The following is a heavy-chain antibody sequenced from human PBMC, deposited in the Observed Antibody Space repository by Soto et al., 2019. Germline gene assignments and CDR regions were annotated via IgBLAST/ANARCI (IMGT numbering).Heavy chain of an antibody. J-gene: IGHJ4*02. CDR1: GYIFTSYG. CDR2: ISTYKGDP. D-gene: IGHD4-4*01. V-gene: IGHV1-18*01. CDR3: ARFECSKYLFDY. Sequence: ASVKVSCKASGYIFTSYGIGWVRQAPGQGLEWMGWISTYKGDPNYAQKFQGRVTMTTDTSTSTAYMELRSLRSDDTALYYCARFECSKYLFDYWGLGTLVTV.